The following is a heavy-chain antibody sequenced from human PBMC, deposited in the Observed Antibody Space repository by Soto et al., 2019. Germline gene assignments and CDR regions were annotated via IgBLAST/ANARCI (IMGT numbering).Heavy chain of an antibody. CDR1: GFTFSSYW. Sequence: GGSLRLSCAASGFTFSSYWMSWVRQAPGKGLEWVANIKQDGSEKYYVDSVKGRFTISRDNAKNSLYLQMNSLRAEDTAVYYCARVSVAGYNWFDPWGQGTLVTVSS. V-gene: IGHV3-7*01. D-gene: IGHD6-19*01. J-gene: IGHJ5*02. CDR3: ARVSVAGYNWFDP. CDR2: IKQDGSEK.